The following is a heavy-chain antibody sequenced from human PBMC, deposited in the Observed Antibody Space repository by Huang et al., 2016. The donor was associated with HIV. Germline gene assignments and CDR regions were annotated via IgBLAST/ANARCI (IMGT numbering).Heavy chain of an antibody. Sequence: QVQLVQSGAEVKKPGASVKVSCKASGYTFTSYGISWVRQAPGQGLEWMGGIRDYNGNTNYAQKGQGRVTMTTDTSTSTAYMELRSLRSDDTAVYYCARLYYDSSGYYSKYFDLWGRGTLVTVSS. CDR2: IRDYNGNT. V-gene: IGHV1-18*04. CDR3: ARLYYDSSGYYSKYFDL. J-gene: IGHJ2*01. D-gene: IGHD3-22*01. CDR1: GYTFTSYG.